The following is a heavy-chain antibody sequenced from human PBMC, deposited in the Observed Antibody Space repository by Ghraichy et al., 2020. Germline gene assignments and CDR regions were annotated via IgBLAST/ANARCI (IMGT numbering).Heavy chain of an antibody. CDR2: ISGSGGST. CDR3: AKEGVRIFGTSSGIDY. J-gene: IGHJ4*02. V-gene: IGHV3-23*01. Sequence: GGSLRLSCAASGFTFSSYAMSWVRQAPGKGLEWVSAISGSGGSTYYADSVKGRFTISRDNSKNTLYLQMNSLRAEDTAVYYCAKEGVRIFGTSSGIDYWGQGTLVTVSS. CDR1: GFTFSSYA. D-gene: IGHD3-3*01.